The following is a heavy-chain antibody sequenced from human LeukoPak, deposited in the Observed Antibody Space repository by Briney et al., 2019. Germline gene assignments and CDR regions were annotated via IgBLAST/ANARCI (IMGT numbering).Heavy chain of an antibody. CDR2: IYPGDSDT. J-gene: IGHJ4*02. CDR3: ARGGRYGGNSALDY. CDR1: GYSFTSHW. D-gene: IGHD4-23*01. V-gene: IGHV5-51*01. Sequence: GESLKISCKGSGYSFTSHWIGWVRQIPGKGLEWIGIIYPGDSDTTYSPSFQGQVNIPSDKSISTAYLQWSSLKASDTAMYYCARGGRYGGNSALDYWGQGTLVTVSS.